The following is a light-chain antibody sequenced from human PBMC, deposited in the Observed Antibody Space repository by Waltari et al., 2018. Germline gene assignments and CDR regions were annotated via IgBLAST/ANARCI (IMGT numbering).Light chain of an antibody. CDR1: QSVSSY. CDR2: GAS. V-gene: IGKV3-11*01. CDR3: YQHSSGYS. J-gene: IGKJ2*03. Sequence: VILTQSPAPLSFSSGERAPLSCRASQSVSSYLAWYQQKPGQAPRLLIYGASSRATGIPDRFSGSGSGTDFTLTISSLEPEDVGVYHCYQHSSGYSFGQGTKVEIK.